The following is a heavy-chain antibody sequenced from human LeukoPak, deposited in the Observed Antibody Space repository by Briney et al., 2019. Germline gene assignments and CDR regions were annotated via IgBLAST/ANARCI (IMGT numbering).Heavy chain of an antibody. V-gene: IGHV4-4*07. J-gene: IGHJ3*02. CDR2: IYTTGST. CDR1: GGSISSYY. CDR3: ARTLYYGDFADDAFDI. D-gene: IGHD4-17*01. Sequence: SETLSLTCTASGGSISSYYWNWIRQPAGKGLEWIGRIYTTGSTNYNPSLKSRATMSVDTSKSQFSLKLSSVTAADTAMYYCARTLYYGDFADDAFDIWGQGTMVTVSS.